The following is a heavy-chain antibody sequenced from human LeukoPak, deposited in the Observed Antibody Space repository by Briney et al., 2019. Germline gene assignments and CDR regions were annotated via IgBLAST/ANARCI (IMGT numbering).Heavy chain of an antibody. CDR3: ARSRGDIVATTGGPDAFDI. Sequence: PSETLSLTCTVSGGSISSGGYYWSWIRQPPGKGLEWIGYIYHSGSTYYNPSLKSRVTISVDRSKNQFSLKLSSVTAADTAVYYCARSRGDIVATTGGPDAFDIWGQGTMVTVSS. CDR1: GGSISSGGYY. D-gene: IGHD5-12*01. CDR2: IYHSGST. J-gene: IGHJ3*02. V-gene: IGHV4-30-2*01.